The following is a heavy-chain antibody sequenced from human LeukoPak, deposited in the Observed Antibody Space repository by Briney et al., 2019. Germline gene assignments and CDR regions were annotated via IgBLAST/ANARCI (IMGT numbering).Heavy chain of an antibody. D-gene: IGHD3-3*01. CDR2: ILPIFGTA. CDR1: GGSFTNNA. Sequence: ASVKVSCKVSGGSFTNNAISRVRQAPGQGTEWMGRILPIFGTAEYAERFQGRVTITADKSTTTAYMELTSLKVEDTALYFCARGKGFVGHFDFWGQGTLVTVSS. CDR3: ARGKGFVGHFDF. J-gene: IGHJ4*02. V-gene: IGHV1-69*06.